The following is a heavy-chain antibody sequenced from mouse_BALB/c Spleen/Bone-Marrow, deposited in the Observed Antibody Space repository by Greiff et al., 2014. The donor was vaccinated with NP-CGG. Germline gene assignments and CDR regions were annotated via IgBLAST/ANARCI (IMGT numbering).Heavy chain of an antibody. V-gene: IGHV14-3*02. D-gene: IGHD2-14*01. CDR2: IDPANGNT. CDR3: AQGYDWAMDY. CDR1: GFNIKDTY. Sequence: EVQLVESGAELVKPGASVKLSCTASGFNIKDTYIHWVKQRPEQGLEWIGRIDPANGNTKYDPKFQGKATITTDKSSNTAYLQRSSLTSEDTAVYYCAQGYDWAMDYWGQGTSVTVSS. J-gene: IGHJ4*01.